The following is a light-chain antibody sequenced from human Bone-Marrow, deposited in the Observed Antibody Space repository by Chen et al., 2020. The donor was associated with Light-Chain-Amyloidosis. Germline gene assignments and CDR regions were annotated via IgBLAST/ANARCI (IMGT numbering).Light chain of an antibody. J-gene: IGLJ2*01. V-gene: IGLV1-47*01. CDR2: RNN. CDR3: AAWDDSLSGVV. CDR1: SSNIGSNY. Sequence: QSVLTQPPSASGTPGQRVTISCSGSSSNIGSNYVYWYQQLPGTAPKLLIYRNNRRPSCVPARSSGSQSGTSSSLANSGLLSQDEADYYCAAWDDSLSGVVFGGGTKLTVL.